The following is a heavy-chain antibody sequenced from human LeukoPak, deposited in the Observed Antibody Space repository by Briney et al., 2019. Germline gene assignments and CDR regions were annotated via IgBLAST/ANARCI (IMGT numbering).Heavy chain of an antibody. CDR3: SRVTQELVRDRLEDH. J-gene: IGHJ4*02. CDR1: GFTFSSYA. Sequence: PGGSLRLSCAASGFTFSSYAMSWVRQAPGKGLEWVSAISGSGGSTYYADSVKGRFTISRDNSKNTLYLQMNSLKTEDTAVYYCSRVTQELVRDRLEDHWGQGTLVTVSS. CDR2: ISGSGGST. V-gene: IGHV3-23*01. D-gene: IGHD6-13*01.